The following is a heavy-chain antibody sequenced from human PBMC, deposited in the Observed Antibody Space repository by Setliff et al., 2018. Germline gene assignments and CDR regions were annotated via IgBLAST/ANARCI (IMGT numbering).Heavy chain of an antibody. D-gene: IGHD3-10*01. CDR3: ALNPSWFRELFAWFDP. J-gene: IGHJ5*02. V-gene: IGHV4-39*01. CDR2: IYYSGST. CDR1: GRSISSSSYY. Sequence: SATLSLTCTVSGRSISSSSYYWGWIRQPPGKGLEWIGSIYYSGSTYYNPSLKSRVTISVDTSKNQFSLKLSSVTAADTAVYYCALNPSWFRELFAWFDPWGQGTLVTVSS.